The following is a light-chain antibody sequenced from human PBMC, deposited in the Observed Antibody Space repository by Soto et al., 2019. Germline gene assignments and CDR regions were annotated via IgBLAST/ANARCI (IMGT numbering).Light chain of an antibody. CDR1: QSVSSS. V-gene: IGKV3-11*01. CDR2: DAS. J-gene: IGKJ2*01. Sequence: EIVLTQSPATLSLSPGERATLSCRASQSVSSSLVWYQQKPGQAPRLLIYDASNRATGIPARFSGSGSGTDFTLTISSLEPEDFAVYYCQQRSNWPPYTFGQGTKLEIK. CDR3: QQRSNWPPYT.